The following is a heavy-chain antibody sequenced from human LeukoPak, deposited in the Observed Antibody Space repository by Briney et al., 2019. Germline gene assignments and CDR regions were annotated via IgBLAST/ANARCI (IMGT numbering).Heavy chain of an antibody. J-gene: IGHJ4*02. V-gene: IGHV3-7*01. D-gene: IGHD5-18*01. CDR1: GFTFSSYW. CDR2: IKQDGSEK. Sequence: PGGSLRLSCAASGFTFSSYWMTWVRQAPGKGLECVANIKQDGSEKYYVDSVKGRFTISRDNAKNSLYLQMNSLRAENTAVYYCARGGIELYFYWGQGTLVTVSS. CDR3: ARGGIELYFY.